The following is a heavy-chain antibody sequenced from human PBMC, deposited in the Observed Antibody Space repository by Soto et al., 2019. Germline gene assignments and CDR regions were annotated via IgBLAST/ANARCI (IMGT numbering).Heavy chain of an antibody. J-gene: IGHJ6*02. CDR3: ARRVRTYYYGMDV. CDR2: IYYSGST. V-gene: IGHV4-39*01. CDR1: GGSISSSSYY. Sequence: LSLTCTVSGGSISSSSYYWDWIRQPPGKGLEWIGSIYYSGSTYYNPSLKSRVTISVDTSKNQFSLKLSSVSAADTAVYYCARRVRTYYYGMDVWGQGTTVTVSS.